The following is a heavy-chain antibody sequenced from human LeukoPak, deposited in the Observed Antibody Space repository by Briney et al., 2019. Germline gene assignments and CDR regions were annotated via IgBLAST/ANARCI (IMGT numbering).Heavy chain of an antibody. D-gene: IGHD3-9*01. CDR3: ARDSSYYDILTGFET. Sequence: GASVKVSCKASGYMFIAYGFAWVRQVPGQGLEWLGCIGAKNGYTWYAQKFQDRITMATDTSTTTAYMELKSLTSDDTAVYYCARDSSYYDILTGFETWGPGTLVTVSS. V-gene: IGHV1-18*01. CDR1: GYMFIAYG. J-gene: IGHJ5*02. CDR2: IGAKNGYT.